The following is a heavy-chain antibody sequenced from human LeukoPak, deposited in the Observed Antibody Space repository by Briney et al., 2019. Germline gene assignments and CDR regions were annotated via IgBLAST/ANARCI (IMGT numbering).Heavy chain of an antibody. CDR2: ISSSSSYI. D-gene: IGHD2-2*02. CDR3: ARDLRYCSSTSCYTGDY. V-gene: IGHV3-21*01. J-gene: IGHJ4*02. CDR1: GFTFSSYS. Sequence: GGSLRFSCAASGFTFSSYSMNWVRQAPGKGLEWVPSISSSSSYIYYADSVKGRFTISRDNAKNSLYLQMNSLRAEDTAVYYCARDLRYCSSTSCYTGDYWGQGTLVTVSS.